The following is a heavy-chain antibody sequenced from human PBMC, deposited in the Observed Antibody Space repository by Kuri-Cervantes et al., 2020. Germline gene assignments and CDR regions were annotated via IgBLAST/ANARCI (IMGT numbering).Heavy chain of an antibody. D-gene: IGHD2-2*01. V-gene: IGHV3-33*01. J-gene: IGHJ6*02. CDR2: IWYDGSNK. CDR1: GFTFSSYG. CDR3: ARDRRSSPGGMDV. Sequence: LSLTCAASGFTFSSYGMHWVRQAPGKGLEWVAVIWYDGSNKYYADSVKGRFTISRDNSKNTLYLQMNSLRAGDTAVYYCARDRRSSPGGMDVRGQGTTVTVSS.